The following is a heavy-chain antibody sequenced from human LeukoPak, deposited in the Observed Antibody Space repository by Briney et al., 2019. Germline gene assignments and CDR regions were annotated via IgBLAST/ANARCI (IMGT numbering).Heavy chain of an antibody. J-gene: IGHJ6*03. CDR3: ARAPGPASMDV. CDR2: ISSSSYI. Sequence: GGSLRLSCAASGFTFSSYSMNWVRQAPGKGLEWVSSISSSSYIYYADSVKGRFTISRDNAKNSLYLQMNSLRAEDTAVYYCARAPGPASMDVWGKGTTVTVSS. D-gene: IGHD3-10*01. CDR1: GFTFSSYS. V-gene: IGHV3-21*01.